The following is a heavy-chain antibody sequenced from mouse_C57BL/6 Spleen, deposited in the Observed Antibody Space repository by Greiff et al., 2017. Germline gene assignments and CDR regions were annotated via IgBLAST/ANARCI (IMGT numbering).Heavy chain of an antibody. V-gene: IGHV10-1*01. J-gene: IGHJ2*01. CDR1: GFSFNTYA. CDR2: IRSKSNNYAT. Sequence: EVQLVESGGGLVQPKGSLKLSCAASGFSFNTYAMNWVRQAPGKGLEWVARIRSKSNNYATYYADSEKDRFTISRDDSESMLYLQMNNLKTEDTAMYYCVRHNGYDGYLDYWGQGTTLTVSS. D-gene: IGHD2-2*01. CDR3: VRHNGYDGYLDY.